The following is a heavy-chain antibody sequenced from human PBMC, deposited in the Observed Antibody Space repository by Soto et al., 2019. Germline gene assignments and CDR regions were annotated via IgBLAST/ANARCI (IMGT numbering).Heavy chain of an antibody. CDR3: ARDRSYDLPRGWCDP. J-gene: IGHJ5*02. Sequence: GGSLRLSCAASGFTFSSYTMNWVRQAPGKGLEWVSYISSSGSTVYYADSVKGRFTISRDNAKNSLYLQMNSLRVEDTAVYYRARDRSYDLPRGWCDPWGQGTLVTVSS. CDR2: ISSSGSTV. D-gene: IGHD5-12*01. V-gene: IGHV3-48*01. CDR1: GFTFSSYT.